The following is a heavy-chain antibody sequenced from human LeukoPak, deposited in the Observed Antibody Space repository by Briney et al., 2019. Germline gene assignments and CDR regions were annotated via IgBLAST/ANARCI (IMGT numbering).Heavy chain of an antibody. V-gene: IGHV1-69*05. D-gene: IGHD4-11*01. CDR3: ARDLCSNYVSWRPCDNAFDI. CDR1: GYTFTSYA. J-gene: IGHJ3*02. CDR2: IIPIFGTA. Sequence: VASVKVSCKASGYTFTSYAFSWVRQAPGQGLEWMGRIIPIFGTANYAQKFQGRVTITTDESTSTAYMELSSLRSEDTAVYYCARDLCSNYVSWRPCDNAFDIWGQGTMVTVSS.